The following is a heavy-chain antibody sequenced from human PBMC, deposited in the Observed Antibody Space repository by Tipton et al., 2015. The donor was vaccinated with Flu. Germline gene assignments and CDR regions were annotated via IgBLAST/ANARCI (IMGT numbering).Heavy chain of an antibody. Sequence: TLSLTCTVSGGSISSGGYYWSWIRQHPGKGLEWIGYIYYSGSTYYNPSLKSRVTISVDTSKNQFSLKLCSVTAADTALYYCAGASGPSWFDPWGQGTLVTVSS. V-gene: IGHV4-31*03. J-gene: IGHJ5*02. CDR1: GGSISSGGYY. D-gene: IGHD5-12*01. CDR2: IYYSGST. CDR3: AGASGPSWFDP.